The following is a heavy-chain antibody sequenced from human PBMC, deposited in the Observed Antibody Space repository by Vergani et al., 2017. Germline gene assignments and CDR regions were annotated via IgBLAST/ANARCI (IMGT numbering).Heavy chain of an antibody. CDR2: IIPILGIA. D-gene: IGHD3-22*01. V-gene: IGHV1-69*02. Sequence: QVQLVQSGAEVKKPGSSVKVSCKASGGTFSSYTISWVRQAPGQGLEWMGRIIPILGIANYAQKFQGRVTITADKSTSTAYMELSSLRSEDTAVYYCARAKAEYYYDSSGYTLDYWGQGTLVTVSS. CDR3: ARAKAEYYYDSSGYTLDY. CDR1: GGTFSSYT. J-gene: IGHJ4*02.